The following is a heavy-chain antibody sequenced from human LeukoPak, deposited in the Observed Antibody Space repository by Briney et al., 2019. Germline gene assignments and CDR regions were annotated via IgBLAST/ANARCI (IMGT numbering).Heavy chain of an antibody. J-gene: IGHJ4*02. CDR3: AKEWYYDILTGTAFDY. CDR1: GFTFSSYA. CDR2: ISGSGGST. Sequence: PGGSLRLSCAASGFTFSSYAMSWVRQAPGKGLEWVSAISGSGGSTYYADSVKGRFTISRDNSKSTLYLQMNSLRAEDTAVYYCAKEWYYDILTGTAFDYWGQGTLVTVSS. D-gene: IGHD3-9*01. V-gene: IGHV3-23*01.